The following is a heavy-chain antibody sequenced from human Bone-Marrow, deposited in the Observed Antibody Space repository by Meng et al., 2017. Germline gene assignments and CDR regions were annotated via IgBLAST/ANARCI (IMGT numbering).Heavy chain of an antibody. CDR1: GGSSSSGDYY. CDR2: IYYSGST. D-gene: IGHD3-10*01. Sequence: QVQLQESGPGLVKPSQTLSLTCTVSGGSSSSGDYYWSGTRQPPGKGLEWIGYIYYSGSTYSNPSLKSRVTISVDTPKTQFSLKLSSVTAADTAVYYCVCGELGVGIGGGAHFDYWGQGTLVTVSS. CDR3: VCGELGVGIGGGAHFDY. J-gene: IGHJ4*02. V-gene: IGHV4-30-4*01.